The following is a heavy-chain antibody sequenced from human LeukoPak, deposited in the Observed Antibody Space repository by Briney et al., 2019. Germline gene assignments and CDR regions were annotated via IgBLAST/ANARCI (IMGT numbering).Heavy chain of an antibody. V-gene: IGHV1-18*04. D-gene: IGHD3-22*01. CDR2: ISAYNGNT. J-gene: IGHJ4*02. Sequence: ASVKVSCKASGYTFTGYYMHWVRQAPGQGLEWMGWISAYNGNTHYAQNLQGRVTMTRDTSTSTAYMELRSLRSDDTAVFYCARDGHHMYYYESNDYRFDSWGQGTLVTVSS. CDR1: GYTFTGYY. CDR3: ARDGHHMYYYESNDYRFDS.